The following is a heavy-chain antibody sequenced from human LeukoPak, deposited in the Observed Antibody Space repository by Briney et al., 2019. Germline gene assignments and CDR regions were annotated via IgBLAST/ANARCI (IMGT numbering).Heavy chain of an antibody. CDR2: INSGIRDT. V-gene: IGHV3-48*02. CDR1: GFTFSSYD. CDR3: ARDRTRAARLGGLDY. Sequence: GGSLRLSCSASGFTFSSYDMNWVRQAPGKGLEWLSYINSGIRDTYDADSVKGRFTISRDNAKNSLYLQMNSLRDEDTAVYYCARDRTRAARLGGLDYWGQGTPVTFSS. J-gene: IGHJ4*02. D-gene: IGHD6-6*01.